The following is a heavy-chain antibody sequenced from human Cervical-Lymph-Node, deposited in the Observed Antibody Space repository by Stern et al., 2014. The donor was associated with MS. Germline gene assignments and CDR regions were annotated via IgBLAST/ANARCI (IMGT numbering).Heavy chain of an antibody. CDR1: GFNFSSYA. V-gene: IGHV3-30-3*01. Sequence: VQLVESGGGVVQPGRSLRLSCAATGFNFSSYAMQWVRQAPGKGLEWVAVISYDGSKAYYADSVKGRFTISRDNSKKTLFLQMNSLRNEDTADYYCARDLLWFGEFDWGAMDVWGHGTTVTVSS. CDR2: ISYDGSKA. D-gene: IGHD3-10*01. CDR3: ARDLLWFGEFDWGAMDV. J-gene: IGHJ6*02.